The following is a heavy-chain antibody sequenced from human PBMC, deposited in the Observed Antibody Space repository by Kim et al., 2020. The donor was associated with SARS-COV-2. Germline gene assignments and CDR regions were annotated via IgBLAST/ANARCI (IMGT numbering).Heavy chain of an antibody. J-gene: IGHJ4*02. D-gene: IGHD2-8*01. CDR2: VNLNSGAK. CDR1: GYTFTGYY. CDR3: ARVVLWDASGQPLDY. Sequence: ASVKVSCKASGYTFTGYYMQWVRQAPGQGLEWMGRVNLNSGAKNYAQKFQGRVTMTRDMSISTVYMELSRLRSDDTAVYFCARVVLWDASGQPLDYWGQGTLVTVSS. V-gene: IGHV1-2*06.